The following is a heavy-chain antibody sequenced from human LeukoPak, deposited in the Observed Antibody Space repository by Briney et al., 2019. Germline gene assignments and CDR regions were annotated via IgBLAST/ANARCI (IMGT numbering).Heavy chain of an antibody. D-gene: IGHD6-13*01. CDR2: IYYSGST. Sequence: SETLSLTCTVSGGSISSSTYYWGWIRQPPGKGLEWIGSIYYSGSTYYNPSLKSRVTISADTSKNQFSLKLSSVTAADTAVYYCARHSSSQRPNFDYWGQGTLVTVSS. V-gene: IGHV4-39*01. CDR3: ARHSSSQRPNFDY. CDR1: GGSISSSTYY. J-gene: IGHJ4*02.